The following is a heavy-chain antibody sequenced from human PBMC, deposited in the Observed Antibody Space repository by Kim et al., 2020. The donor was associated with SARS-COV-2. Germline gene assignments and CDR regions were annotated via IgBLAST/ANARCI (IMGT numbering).Heavy chain of an antibody. V-gene: IGHV4-34*01. CDR1: GGSFSGYY. J-gene: IGHJ4*02. D-gene: IGHD2-15*01. Sequence: SETLSLTCAVYGGSFSGYYWSWIRQPPGKGLEWIGEINHSGSTNYNPSLKSRVTISVDTSKNQFSLKLSSVTAADTAVYYCARVVGLLGPFDYWGQGTLVTVSS. CDR2: INHSGST. CDR3: ARVVGLLGPFDY.